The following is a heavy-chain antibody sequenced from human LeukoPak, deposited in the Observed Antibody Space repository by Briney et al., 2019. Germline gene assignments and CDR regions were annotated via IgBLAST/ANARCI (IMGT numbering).Heavy chain of an antibody. Sequence: GGSLRLSCTASGFTFGDYAMSWFRQAPGKGLEGVGFIRSKAYGGTTEYAASVKGRFTISRDDSKSIAYLQMNSLKTEDTAVYYCTRDGTYSSSWLADYWGQGTLVTVSS. D-gene: IGHD6-13*01. CDR3: TRDGTYSSSWLADY. V-gene: IGHV3-49*03. J-gene: IGHJ4*02. CDR1: GFTFGDYA. CDR2: IRSKAYGGTT.